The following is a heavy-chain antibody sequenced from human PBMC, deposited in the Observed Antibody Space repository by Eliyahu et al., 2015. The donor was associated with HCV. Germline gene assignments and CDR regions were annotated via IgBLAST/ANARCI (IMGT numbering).Heavy chain of an antibody. V-gene: IGHV3-74*01. Sequence: EVQLVESGGGLVQPGGSLRLSCAASGFTFSGYWLHWVRQAPGEGAGGGPRINRDGSRINYADSVKGRFTISRDNAKNTLYLQMNSLRAEDTAVYYCARSNGDYSDYWGQGTLVTVSS. J-gene: IGHJ4*02. D-gene: IGHD4-11*01. CDR1: GFTFSGYW. CDR2: INRDGSRI. CDR3: ARSNGDYSDY.